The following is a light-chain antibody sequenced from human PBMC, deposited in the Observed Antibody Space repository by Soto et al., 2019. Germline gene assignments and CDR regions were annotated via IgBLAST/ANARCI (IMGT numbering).Light chain of an antibody. CDR2: GIS. V-gene: IGKV3-20*01. CDR3: QQYSTLPHT. J-gene: IGKJ2*01. CDR1: QSVTNSF. Sequence: ENVLTQSPGTLSLSPGERATLSCRTSQSVTNSFFAWYQQKPGQAPRLLIYGISNRAAGIPGRFSGSGSGTDFTLTISRLEPEDCVVYYCQQYSTLPHTFGQGTKLEVK.